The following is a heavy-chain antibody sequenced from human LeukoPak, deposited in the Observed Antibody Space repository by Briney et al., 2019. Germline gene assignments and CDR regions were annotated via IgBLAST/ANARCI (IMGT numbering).Heavy chain of an antibody. CDR3: ARDSTVGQLVRGYYYYMDV. CDR1: GFTFSSYA. V-gene: IGHV3-23*01. Sequence: PGGSLRLSCAASGFTFSSYAMSWVRQAPGKGLEWLSVISGSGDSTYYADSVKGRFTISRDNYMNTLYLQMNSLRAEDTAVYYCARDSTVGQLVRGYYYYMDVWGKGTTVTVSS. CDR2: ISGSGDST. J-gene: IGHJ6*03. D-gene: IGHD6-6*01.